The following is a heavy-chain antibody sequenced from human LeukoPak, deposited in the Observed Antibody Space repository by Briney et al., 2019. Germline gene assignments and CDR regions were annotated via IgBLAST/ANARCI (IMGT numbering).Heavy chain of an antibody. J-gene: IGHJ4*02. D-gene: IGHD3-22*01. CDR1: GGSIRNYY. CDR3: ASRTYYDSSGLDY. V-gene: IGHV4-59*08. CDR2: VSNSGST. Sequence: SETLSLTCSVSGGSIRNYYWTWIRQPPGKGLEWIGHVSNSGSTKYNPSLKSRVTISIDTSKKHFSLKLSSVTAADTAVYYCASRTYYDSSGLDYWGQGILVTVSS.